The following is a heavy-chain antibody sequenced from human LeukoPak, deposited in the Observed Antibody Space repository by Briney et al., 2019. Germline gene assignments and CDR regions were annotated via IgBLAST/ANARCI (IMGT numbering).Heavy chain of an antibody. J-gene: IGHJ4*02. V-gene: IGHV3-15*07. CDR2: IRSKTDGETT. CDR3: TTEKDY. CDR1: GFTFSNAW. Sequence: SGGSLRLSCAASGFTFSNAWMNWVRQAPGKGLEWVGRIRSKTDGETTDYAAPVKGRFSISRDDSKNTVYLQMNSLKTEDAAVYYCTTEKDYWGQGTLVTVSS.